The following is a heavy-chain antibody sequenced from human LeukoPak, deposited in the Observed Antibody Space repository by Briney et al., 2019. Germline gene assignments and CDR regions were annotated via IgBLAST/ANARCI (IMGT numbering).Heavy chain of an antibody. CDR3: ARDRGEGYYFDY. Sequence: ASVKVSCKASGGTFSSYAISWVRQAPGQGLEWMGGINPSGGSTSYAQKFQGRLTMTRDTSTSTVYMELSSLRSEDTAVYYCARDRGEGYYFDYWGQGILVTVSS. D-gene: IGHD3-10*01. V-gene: IGHV1-46*01. CDR1: GGTFSSYA. CDR2: INPSGGST. J-gene: IGHJ4*02.